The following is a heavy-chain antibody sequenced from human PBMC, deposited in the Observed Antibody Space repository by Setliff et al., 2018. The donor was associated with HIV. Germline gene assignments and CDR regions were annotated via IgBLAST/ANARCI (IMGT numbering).Heavy chain of an antibody. D-gene: IGHD4-17*01. J-gene: IGHJ3*02. CDR3: ARAHDYGDFLDAFDI. Sequence: GASVKVSCKVSGYTLSELSMHWVRQAPGKGLEWMGGFDPEDGETIYAQKFQGRVTMTEDTSTDTAYMELRSLRSEDTAVYFCARAHDYGDFLDAFDIWGQGTMVTVSS. CDR2: FDPEDGET. CDR1: GYTLSELS. V-gene: IGHV1-24*01.